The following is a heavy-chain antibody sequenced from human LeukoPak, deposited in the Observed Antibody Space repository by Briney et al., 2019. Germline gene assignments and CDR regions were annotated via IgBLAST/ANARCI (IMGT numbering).Heavy chain of an antibody. J-gene: IGHJ6*03. Sequence: SETLSLTCAVYGGSFSGYYWSWIRQPPGKGLEWIGEINHSGSTNYNPSLKSRVTISVDTSKNQFSLKLSSVTAADTAVYYCARGSSIAVAGRVRRHYYYYMDVWGKGTTVTVSS. CDR1: GGSFSGYY. V-gene: IGHV4-34*01. CDR3: ARGSSIAVAGRVRRHYYYYMDV. D-gene: IGHD6-19*01. CDR2: INHSGST.